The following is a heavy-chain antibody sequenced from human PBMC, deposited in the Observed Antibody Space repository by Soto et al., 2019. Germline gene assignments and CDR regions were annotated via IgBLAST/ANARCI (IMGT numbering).Heavy chain of an antibody. Sequence: SETLSLTCTVSGGSISSSSYYWGWIRQPPGKGLEWIGYVYYSGSTNYNPSLKSRVTISVDTSKNQFSLKLTSVTAADTAVYYCARILRSTAVDYWGQGTLVTVSS. CDR1: GGSISSSSYY. D-gene: IGHD2-15*01. CDR3: ARILRSTAVDY. CDR2: VYYSGST. V-gene: IGHV4-61*05. J-gene: IGHJ4*02.